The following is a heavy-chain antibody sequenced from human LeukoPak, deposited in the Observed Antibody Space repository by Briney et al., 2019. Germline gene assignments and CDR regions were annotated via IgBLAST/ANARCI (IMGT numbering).Heavy chain of an antibody. J-gene: IGHJ4*02. CDR3: ARGQYYYDSSGYYTSDMYYLDY. Sequence: ASETLSLTCTVSGGSISSGDYYWSWIRQPPGKGLEWIGYIYYSGSTYYNPSLKSRVTISVDTSKNQFSLKLSSVTAADTAVYYCARGQYYYDSSGYYTSDMYYLDYWGQGTLVTVSS. CDR2: IYYSGST. D-gene: IGHD3-22*01. CDR1: GGSISSGDYY. V-gene: IGHV4-30-4*01.